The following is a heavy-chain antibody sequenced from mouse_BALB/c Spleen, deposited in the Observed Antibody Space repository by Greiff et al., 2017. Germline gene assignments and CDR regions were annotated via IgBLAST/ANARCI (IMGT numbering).Heavy chain of an antibody. CDR2: ISSGGST. CDR1: GFTFSSYA. J-gene: IGHJ3*01. D-gene: IGHD2-2*01. Sequence: EVNVVESGRGLVKPGGSLKLSCAASGFTFSSYAMSWVRQTPEKRLEWVASISSGGSTYYPDSVKGRFTISRDNARNILYLQMSSLRSEDTAMYYCARDGYGKVAYWGQGTLVTVSA. V-gene: IGHV5-6-5*01. CDR3: ARDGYGKVAY.